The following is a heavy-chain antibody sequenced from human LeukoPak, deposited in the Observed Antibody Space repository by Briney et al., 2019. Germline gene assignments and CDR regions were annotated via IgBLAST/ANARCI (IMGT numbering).Heavy chain of an antibody. D-gene: IGHD2-8*02. Sequence: SGGSLRLSCAASGFTFSSYGMHWVRQAPGEGLEWVAFIRYDGSNEYYADSVKGRFTISRDNSKNTLDLQMNSLRAEDTAVYYCAKDTGRDFDYWGQGTLVTVSS. CDR2: IRYDGSNE. CDR3: AKDTGRDFDY. J-gene: IGHJ4*02. V-gene: IGHV3-30*02. CDR1: GFTFSSYG.